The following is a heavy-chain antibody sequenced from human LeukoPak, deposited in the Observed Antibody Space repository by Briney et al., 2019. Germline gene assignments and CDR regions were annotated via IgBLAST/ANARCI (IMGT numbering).Heavy chain of an antibody. CDR1: GFTFSSYS. V-gene: IGHV3-21*01. CDR3: ARALEDGSRNLGNDAFDI. J-gene: IGHJ3*02. D-gene: IGHD3-10*01. CDR2: ISSSSSYI. Sequence: GGSLRLSCAASGFTFSSYSMNWVRQAPGKGLEWVSSISSSSSYIYYADSVKGRFTISRDNAKNSLYLQMNSLRAEDTAVYYCARALEDGSRNLGNDAFDIWGQGTMVTVSS.